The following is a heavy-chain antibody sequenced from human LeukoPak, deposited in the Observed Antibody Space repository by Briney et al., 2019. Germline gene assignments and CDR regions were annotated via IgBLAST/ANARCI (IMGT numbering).Heavy chain of an antibody. CDR1: GFTVSSNC. D-gene: IGHD6-13*01. CDR2: IYSGGST. J-gene: IGHJ4*02. Sequence: GGSLRLSCAASGFTVSSNCMSWVRQAPGKGLEWVSVIYSGGSTYYADSVKGRFTISRDNSKNTLYLQMNSLRAEDTAVYYCARDGTLSSSWFPPFDYWGQGTLVTVSS. CDR3: ARDGTLSSSWFPPFDY. V-gene: IGHV3-66*01.